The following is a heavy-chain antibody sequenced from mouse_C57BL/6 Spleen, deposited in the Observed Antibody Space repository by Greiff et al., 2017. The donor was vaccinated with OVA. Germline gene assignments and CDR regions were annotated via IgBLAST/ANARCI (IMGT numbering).Heavy chain of an antibody. Sequence: EVQVVESGGGLVKPGGSLKLSCAASGFTFSDYGMHWVRQAPEKGLEWVAYISSGSSTINYADTVKGRFTFSRDNAKYTLFLQMTSLRSEETAMYYCAICSSYDYFDDWGQGTTLTVSS. D-gene: IGHD1-1*01. CDR3: AICSSYDYFDD. V-gene: IGHV5-17*01. J-gene: IGHJ2*01. CDR2: ISSGSSTI. CDR1: GFTFSDYG.